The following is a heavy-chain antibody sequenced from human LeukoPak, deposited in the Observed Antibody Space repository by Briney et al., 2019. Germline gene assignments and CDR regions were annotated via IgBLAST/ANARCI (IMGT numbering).Heavy chain of an antibody. CDR2: ISSGGTDE. J-gene: IGHJ4*02. V-gene: IGHV3-30*01. CDR3: TRDSTYYYDSGSSGPHYFDN. Sequence: GGSLRLSCAASGITLSSYAMHWVRQAPGKGLEWVSLISSGGTDEYYADSVKGRFTISRDNSKNTLYLQLNSLRGEDTAVYYCTRDSTYYYDSGSSGPHYFDNWGQGTLVTVSS. CDR1: GITLSSYA. D-gene: IGHD3-10*01.